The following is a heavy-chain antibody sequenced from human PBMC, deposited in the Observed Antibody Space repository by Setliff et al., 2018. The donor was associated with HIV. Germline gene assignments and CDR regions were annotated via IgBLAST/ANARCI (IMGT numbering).Heavy chain of an antibody. D-gene: IGHD3-10*01. J-gene: IGHJ5*02. CDR1: GVSGFTFNNYA. V-gene: IGHV4-31*03. CDR2: IYYTGTT. CDR3: SRGTYYKGLDP. Sequence: TLSLTCTVSGVSGFTFNNYAMSWVRQVPGKGLEWIGSIYYTGTTNYNPSLESRLTISIDTSQNHFSLKLTSVTAADTALYFCSRGTYYKGLDPWGQGTLVTVSS.